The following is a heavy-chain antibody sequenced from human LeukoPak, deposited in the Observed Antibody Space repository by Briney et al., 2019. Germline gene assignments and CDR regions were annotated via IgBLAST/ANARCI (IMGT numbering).Heavy chain of an antibody. D-gene: IGHD6-19*01. V-gene: IGHV3-23*01. CDR3: AKLSSGWYYYFDY. Sequence: GGSPRLSCAASGFTFSSYAMSWVRQAPGKGLEWVSAISGSGGSTYYADSVKGRFTISRDNSKNTLYPQMNSLRAEDTAVYYCAKLSSGWYYYFDYWGQGTLVTVSS. CDR2: ISGSGGST. J-gene: IGHJ4*02. CDR1: GFTFSSYA.